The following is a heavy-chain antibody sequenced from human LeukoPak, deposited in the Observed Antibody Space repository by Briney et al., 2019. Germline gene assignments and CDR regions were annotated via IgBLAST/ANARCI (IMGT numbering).Heavy chain of an antibody. CDR3: ARGTWLNKLSDY. CDR1: GGSFSGYY. V-gene: IGHV3-66*01. D-gene: IGHD1/OR15-1a*01. J-gene: IGHJ4*02. Sequence: ETLSLTCAVYGGSFSGYYWSWVRQAPGKGLEWVSVIYSVSSTYYADSVKGRFTISRDSSQNTLYLQMNSLRVEDTAVYYCARGTWLNKLSDYWGQGTLVTVSS. CDR2: IYSVSST.